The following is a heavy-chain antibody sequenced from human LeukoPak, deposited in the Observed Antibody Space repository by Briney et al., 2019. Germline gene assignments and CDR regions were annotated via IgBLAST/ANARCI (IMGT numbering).Heavy chain of an antibody. J-gene: IGHJ4*02. CDR1: GFTFSSYG. CDR2: IRSDGSNK. D-gene: IGHD3-3*01. Sequence: GGSLRLSCAASGFTFSSYGIHWVRQAPGKGLEWVTFIRSDGSNKYYADSVKGRFTISRDNSKNTLYLQMSSLRAEDTAVYYCARDRVYYDFWSGYSNDYWGQGTLVTVSS. CDR3: ARDRVYYDFWSGYSNDY. V-gene: IGHV3-30*02.